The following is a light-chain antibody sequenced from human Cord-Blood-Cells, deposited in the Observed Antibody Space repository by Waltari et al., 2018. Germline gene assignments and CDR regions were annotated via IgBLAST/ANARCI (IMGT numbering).Light chain of an antibody. J-gene: IGKJ4*01. Sequence: DIQMNQSPSSLSASVGVRVTITCRASQSISSYLNWYQQKPGKAPKLLIYAASSLQSGVPSRFSGSGSVTDFTLTISSLQPEDFATYYCQQSYSTPLTFGGGTKVEIK. CDR1: QSISSY. V-gene: IGKV1-39*01. CDR2: AAS. CDR3: QQSYSTPLT.